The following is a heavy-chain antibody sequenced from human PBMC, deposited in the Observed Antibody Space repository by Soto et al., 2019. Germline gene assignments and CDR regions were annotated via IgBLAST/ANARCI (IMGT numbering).Heavy chain of an antibody. V-gene: IGHV4-30-4*08. CDR3: ARVDILTVYGGMAA. Sequence: PSETLSLTCTVSGDSIRSGNHSWSWIRQPPGKGLEWIGYIYYSGSSYYSPSLKSRVTISVDTSKNQFFLKLTSVTAAATAVYYCARVDILTVYGGMAAGGQGPRATAS. J-gene: IGHJ6*02. CDR1: GDSIRSGNHS. CDR2: IYYSGSS. D-gene: IGHD3-9*01.